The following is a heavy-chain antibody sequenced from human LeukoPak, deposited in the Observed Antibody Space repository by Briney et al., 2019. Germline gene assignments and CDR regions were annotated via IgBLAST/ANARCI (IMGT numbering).Heavy chain of an antibody. CDR1: GFTFSSNA. D-gene: IGHD1-26*01. Sequence: GGSLRLSCAASGFTFSSNAMTWARQAPGKGLEWVSVISGSGGNTYYADSVKGRFTISRDNSKNTLYLQMNSLRAEDTAVYYCAKSGFSYYMDVWGKGTTVTVSS. CDR2: ISGSGGNT. CDR3: AKSGFSYYMDV. V-gene: IGHV3-23*01. J-gene: IGHJ6*03.